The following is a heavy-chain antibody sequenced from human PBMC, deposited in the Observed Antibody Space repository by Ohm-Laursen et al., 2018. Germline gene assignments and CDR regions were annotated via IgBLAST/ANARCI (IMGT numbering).Heavy chain of an antibody. CDR3: ARHDSSDSPSHYYYYTMDV. J-gene: IGHJ6*02. V-gene: IGHV3-23*01. CDR1: GFSFSRNA. D-gene: IGHD3-22*01. CDR2: ISPIGDYI. Sequence: GSLRLSCAASGFSFSRNAMTWVRQAPGKGLEWVSSISPIGDYIYYGGPVKGRFTVSRDNSKNTVYLQMNSLRAEDTAIYYCARHDSSDSPSHYYYYTMDVWGQGTTVTVSS.